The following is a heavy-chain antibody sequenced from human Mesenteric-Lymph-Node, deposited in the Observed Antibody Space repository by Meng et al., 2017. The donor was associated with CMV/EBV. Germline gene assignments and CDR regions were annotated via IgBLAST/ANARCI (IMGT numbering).Heavy chain of an antibody. J-gene: IGHJ3*02. Sequence: GGSISSSSWWTWVRQPPGKGLEWIGEIYRTGNTNYNPSLKTRVTLSIDKSKNQFSLKLSSVTAADTAMYYCARYDSSGYDPNDAFDIWGQGTMVTVSS. CDR3: ARYDSSGYDPNDAFDI. CDR2: IYRTGNT. D-gene: IGHD3-22*01. CDR1: GGSISSSSW. V-gene: IGHV4-4*02.